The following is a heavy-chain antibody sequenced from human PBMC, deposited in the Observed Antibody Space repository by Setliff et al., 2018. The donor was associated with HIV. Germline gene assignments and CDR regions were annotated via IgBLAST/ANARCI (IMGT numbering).Heavy chain of an antibody. Sequence: ASVKVSCKASGDTFTTYALHWVRQAPGQRLEWMGWINAGNGDTKSSQKFQGRVTITRDTSASTAYMELSSLRSEDTGVYYCAIGSSNWPHRPNSDSFDYWGQGTPVTVSS. CDR2: INAGNGDT. CDR3: AIGSSNWPHRPNSDSFDY. V-gene: IGHV1-3*01. J-gene: IGHJ4*02. D-gene: IGHD6-13*01. CDR1: GDTFTTYA.